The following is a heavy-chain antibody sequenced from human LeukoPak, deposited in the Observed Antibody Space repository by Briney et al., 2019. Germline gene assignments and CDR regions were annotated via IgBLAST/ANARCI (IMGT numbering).Heavy chain of an antibody. Sequence: SVKVSCKASGGTFSSYAISWVRQAPGQGLEWMGGIIPIFGTANYAQKFQGRVTMTTDTSTSTAYMELRSLRSDDTAVYYCARDCSSTSCYAYYYYYGMDVWGKGTTVTVSS. CDR2: IIPIFGTA. CDR1: GGTFSSYA. D-gene: IGHD2-2*01. V-gene: IGHV1-69*05. CDR3: ARDCSSTSCYAYYYYYGMDV. J-gene: IGHJ6*04.